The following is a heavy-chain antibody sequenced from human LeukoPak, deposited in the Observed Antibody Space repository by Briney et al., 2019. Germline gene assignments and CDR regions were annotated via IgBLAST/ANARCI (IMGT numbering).Heavy chain of an antibody. CDR2: STSDGIGT. J-gene: IGHJ4*02. CDR3: ARVVNYGSGSHLDY. D-gene: IGHD3-10*01. V-gene: IGHV3-74*01. CDR1: GSTFRTYW. Sequence: PGGSLRLSCAASGSTFRTYWMHWVRQAPGKGLVWVSRSTSDGIGTSYADSVKGRFTISRDNAKNTLYLQMNSLRAEDTAVYYCARVVNYGSGSHLDYWGQGTLVTVSS.